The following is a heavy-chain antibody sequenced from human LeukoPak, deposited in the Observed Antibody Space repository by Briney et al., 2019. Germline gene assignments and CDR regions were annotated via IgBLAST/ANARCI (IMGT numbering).Heavy chain of an antibody. D-gene: IGHD4-23*01. J-gene: IGHJ4*02. CDR2: IKEDGSVN. V-gene: IGHV3-7*01. CDR3: ARLSTVVTFDY. Sequence: GSLRLSFAASGFTFSNYWMSWVRQAPGKGPGWVANIKEDGSVNAYVDSVKGRFTISRDNAKNSLDLQMHSLRVEDAAVYYCARLSTVVTFDYWGQGTLVTVSS. CDR1: GFTFSNYW.